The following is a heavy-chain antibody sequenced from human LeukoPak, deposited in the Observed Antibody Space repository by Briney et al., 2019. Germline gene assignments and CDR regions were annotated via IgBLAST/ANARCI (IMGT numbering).Heavy chain of an antibody. Sequence: SETLSLTCAVYGGSFSGYYWSWLRQSPGQGLEWSGETYHSGSTNYNSSLKSRVTISLDTSKNQFSLKLSSVTAADTAVYYCARGRRIVVVLGATRTHRDYYMDVWGKGTTVTVSS. V-gene: IGHV4-34*01. J-gene: IGHJ6*03. D-gene: IGHD2-15*01. CDR3: ARGRRIVVVLGATRTHRDYYMDV. CDR2: TYHSGST. CDR1: GGSFSGYY.